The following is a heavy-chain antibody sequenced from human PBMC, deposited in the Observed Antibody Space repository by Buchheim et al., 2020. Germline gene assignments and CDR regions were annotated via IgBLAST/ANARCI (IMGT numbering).Heavy chain of an antibody. CDR2: IYWNDDK. V-gene: IGHV2-5*01. CDR1: GFSLSTSGVG. CDR3: ARGSSVRSWDYYYDSSGYNTFDY. D-gene: IGHD3-22*01. J-gene: IGHJ4*02. Sequence: QITLKESGPTLVKPTQTLTLTCTFSGFSLSTSGVGVGWIRQPPGKALEWLALIYWNDDKRYSPSLKSRPTITKDTSKNQVGLTITNMDPVDTATYYCARGSSVRSWDYYYDSSGYNTFDYWGQGTL.